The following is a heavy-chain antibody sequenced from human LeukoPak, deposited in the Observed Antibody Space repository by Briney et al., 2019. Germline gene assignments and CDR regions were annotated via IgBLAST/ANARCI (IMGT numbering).Heavy chain of an antibody. D-gene: IGHD2-21*02. V-gene: IGHV3-15*01. CDR1: GFTFSNAW. J-gene: IGHJ4*02. Sequence: PGGSLRLSCAVSGFTFSNAWMSWVRQAPGKGLEWVGRIKSKTDGGTTDYAAPVKGRFTISRDDSKNTLYLQMNSLKTEDTAVYYCTTDQLYCGGDCPYDYWGQGTLVTVSS. CDR3: TTDQLYCGGDCPYDY. CDR2: IKSKTDGGTT.